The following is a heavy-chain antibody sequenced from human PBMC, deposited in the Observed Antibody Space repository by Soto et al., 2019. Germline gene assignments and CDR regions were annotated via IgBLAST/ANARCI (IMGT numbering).Heavy chain of an antibody. D-gene: IGHD2-21*01. V-gene: IGHV1-58*01. Sequence: GASVKVSCKTSGFTFSNSAVQWVRQARGQHLEWIGWIIVGSGETKSTQDLQGRVTFTRDMSTSTAYMELSSLRSDDTAVYYCAAGLYTGGNCCSFDIWGQGTMVTVSS. CDR2: IIVGSGET. CDR3: AAGLYTGGNCCSFDI. J-gene: IGHJ3*02. CDR1: GFTFSNSA.